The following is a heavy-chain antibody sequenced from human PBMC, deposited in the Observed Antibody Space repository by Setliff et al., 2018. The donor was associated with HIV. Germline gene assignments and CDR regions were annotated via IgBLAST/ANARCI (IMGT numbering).Heavy chain of an antibody. CDR3: AQLGMVDDFDY. CDR1: GDSVSSRSYY. D-gene: IGHD1-1*01. V-gene: IGHV4-61*03. Sequence: PSETLSLTCTVSGDSVSSRSYYWSWIRQPPGKGLEWVGYIYYSESTNYNPSLKSRVTISVDTSKNHLSLKLRSVTAADTAVYYCAQLGMVDDFDYWGQGTLVTVSS. CDR2: IYYSEST. J-gene: IGHJ4*02.